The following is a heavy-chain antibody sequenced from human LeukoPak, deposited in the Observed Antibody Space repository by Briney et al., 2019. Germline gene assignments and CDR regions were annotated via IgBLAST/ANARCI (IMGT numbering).Heavy chain of an antibody. CDR3: ARVGYYDILTGSLFDY. CDR1: GGSISSYY. D-gene: IGHD3-9*01. V-gene: IGHV4-59*01. J-gene: IGHJ4*02. Sequence: SETLSLTCTVSGGSISSYYWSWIRQPPGKGLEWIGYIYYSGSTNYNPSLKSRVTISVDTSKNQFSLKLSSVTAADTAVYYCARVGYYDILTGSLFDYWGQGTLVTVSS. CDR2: IYYSGST.